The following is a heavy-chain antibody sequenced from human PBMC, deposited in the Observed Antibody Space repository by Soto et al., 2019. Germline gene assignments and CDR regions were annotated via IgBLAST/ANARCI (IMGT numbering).Heavy chain of an antibody. D-gene: IGHD2-15*01. Sequence: GASVKVSCKASGFTFTSSAMQWVRQARGQRLEWIGWIVVGSGNTNYAQKFQERVTITRDMSTSTAYMELSSLRSEDTAVYYCAATDFCYCSGGRCYPQSVWGQGTMVPVSS. CDR3: AATDFCYCSGGRCYPQSV. CDR1: GFTFTSSA. CDR2: IVVGSGNT. J-gene: IGHJ3*01. V-gene: IGHV1-58*02.